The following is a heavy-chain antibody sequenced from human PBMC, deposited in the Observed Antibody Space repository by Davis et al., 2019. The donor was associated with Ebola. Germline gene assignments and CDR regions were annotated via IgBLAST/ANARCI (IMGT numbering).Heavy chain of an antibody. D-gene: IGHD3-3*01. CDR1: GFTFSSYA. Sequence: GGSLRLSCAASGFTFSSYAMSWVRQAPGKGLEWVSAISGSGGSTYYADSVKGRFTISRDNSKNTLYLQMNSLRAEDTAVYYCARGERAYDFWSGSYYYGMDVWGQGTTVTVSS. CDR3: ARGERAYDFWSGSYYYGMDV. J-gene: IGHJ6*02. V-gene: IGHV3-23*01. CDR2: ISGSGGST.